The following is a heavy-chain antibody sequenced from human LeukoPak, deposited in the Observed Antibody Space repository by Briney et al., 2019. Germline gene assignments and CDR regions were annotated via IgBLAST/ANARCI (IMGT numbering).Heavy chain of an antibody. D-gene: IGHD1-7*01. CDR2: IYPGDSDT. CDR3: ARVPELGSLAMDV. V-gene: IGHV5-51*01. J-gene: IGHJ6*02. CDR1: GYGITSYW. Sequence: GESLKISCKGSGYGITSYWIGWVLQMPGKGLEWMGIIYPGDSDTRYSPSFQGQVTISADKSISTAYLQWSSLKASDTAMYYCARVPELGSLAMDVWGQGTTVTVSS.